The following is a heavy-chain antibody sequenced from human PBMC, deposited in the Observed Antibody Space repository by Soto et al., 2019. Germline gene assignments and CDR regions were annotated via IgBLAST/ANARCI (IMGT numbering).Heavy chain of an antibody. J-gene: IGHJ5*01. CDR2: ISVFNGYA. D-gene: IGHD1-1*01. Sequence: QVQLVQSGPELKKPGASVKVSCKTSGYSFYNSGISWVRQAPGQGLEWMGWISVFNGYAHYAQKFQGRVSMTADTLASTAYMEWRGLRSDDTAMYYCSKNGTSWFASWGQGTPVTVSS. CDR1: GYSFYNSG. CDR3: SKNGTSWFAS. V-gene: IGHV1-18*01.